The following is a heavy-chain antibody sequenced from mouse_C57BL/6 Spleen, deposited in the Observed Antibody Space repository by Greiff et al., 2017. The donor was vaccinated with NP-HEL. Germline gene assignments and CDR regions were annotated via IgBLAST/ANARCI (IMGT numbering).Heavy chain of an antibody. D-gene: IGHD3-2*02. CDR2: INYDGSST. V-gene: IGHV5-16*01. Sequence: EVKLMESEGGLVQPGRSMKLSCTASGFTFSDYYMAWVRQVPEKGLEWVANINYDGSSTYYLDSLKSRFIISRDNAKNILYLQMSSLKSEDTATYYCARDSSGYYAMDYWGQGTSVTVSS. CDR1: GFTFSDYY. CDR3: ARDSSGYYAMDY. J-gene: IGHJ4*01.